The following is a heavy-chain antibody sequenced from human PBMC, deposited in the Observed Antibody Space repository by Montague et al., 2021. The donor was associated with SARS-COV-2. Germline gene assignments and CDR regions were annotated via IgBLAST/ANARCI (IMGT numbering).Heavy chain of an antibody. CDR1: GGSISSYY. D-gene: IGHD2-21*02. Sequence: SETLSLTCTVSGGSISSYYWSWIRQPPGKGLEWIGYIYYSGSTNYNPSLKSRVTISIDTSKNQFSLKLSSVTAADTAVYYCARQIPLRTHIVVVTALLVGAFDIWGQGTMVTVSS. CDR3: ARQIPLRTHIVVVTALLVGAFDI. V-gene: IGHV4-59*08. CDR2: IYYSGST. J-gene: IGHJ3*02.